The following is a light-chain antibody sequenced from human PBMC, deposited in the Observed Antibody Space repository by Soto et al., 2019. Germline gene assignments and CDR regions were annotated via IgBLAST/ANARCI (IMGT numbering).Light chain of an antibody. CDR1: SSDVGGYNS. Sequence: QSALTQPRSVSGSPGQSVTISCTGTSSDVGGYNSVSWYQQHPGKAPKLMIYDVSKRPSGVPDRFSGSKSGNTASLTISGLQAEDEADYYCCSYAGSYTVVFGGGTKLTVL. CDR2: DVS. CDR3: CSYAGSYTVV. J-gene: IGLJ2*01. V-gene: IGLV2-11*01.